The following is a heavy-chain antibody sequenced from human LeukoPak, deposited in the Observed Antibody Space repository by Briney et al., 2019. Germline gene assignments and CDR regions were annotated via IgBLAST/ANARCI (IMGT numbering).Heavy chain of an antibody. Sequence: PGGSLRLSCAASGFTFSSYAMSWVRQAPGKGLEWVSAISGSGGSTYYADSVKGRFTISRDNSKNTLYLQMNSLRAEDTAVYYCAKGLLTYYYDSSGYHSLNYYYGMDVWGQGTTVTVSS. D-gene: IGHD3-22*01. V-gene: IGHV3-23*01. CDR3: AKGLLTYYYDSSGYHSLNYYYGMDV. CDR2: ISGSGGST. J-gene: IGHJ6*02. CDR1: GFTFSSYA.